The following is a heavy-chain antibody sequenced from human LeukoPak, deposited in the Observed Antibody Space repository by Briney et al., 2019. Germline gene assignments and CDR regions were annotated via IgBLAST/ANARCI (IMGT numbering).Heavy chain of an antibody. CDR1: GFTFSRSA. CDR3: VKGRISEDGLDF. V-gene: IGHV3-23*01. D-gene: IGHD6-13*01. J-gene: IGHJ4*02. Sequence: GGSLRLSCAASGFTFSRSAMTWVRQTPGKGLDWVSSISSSGNTYYADSVKGRFTISRDKSKNMLYLQMNSLRAEDTTVYYCVKGRISEDGLDFWGQGTLVTVSS. CDR2: ISSSGNT.